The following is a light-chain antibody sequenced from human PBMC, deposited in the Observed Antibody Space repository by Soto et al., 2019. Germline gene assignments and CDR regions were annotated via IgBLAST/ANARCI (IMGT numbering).Light chain of an antibody. CDR3: SSYTSNSTDV. CDR2: EVS. Sequence: QSALTQPASVSGSPGQSITISCTGTSSDVGGYNYVSWYQQHPGKAPKLMIYEVSSRPSGVSYRFSASKSGNTASLTISGLQAEDEADYYCSSYTSNSTDVFGTGTKLTVL. V-gene: IGLV2-14*01. CDR1: SSDVGGYNY. J-gene: IGLJ1*01.